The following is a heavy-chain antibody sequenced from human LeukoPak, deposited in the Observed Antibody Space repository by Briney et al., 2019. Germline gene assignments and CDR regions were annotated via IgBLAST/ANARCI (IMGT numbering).Heavy chain of an antibody. V-gene: IGHV4-34*01. D-gene: IGHD3-22*01. CDR1: GGSFSGYY. J-gene: IGHJ3*02. CDR2: INHSGST. CDR3: HYDSSGIVDAFDI. Sequence: PSETLSLTCAVYGGSFSGYYWSWIRQPPGKGLEWIGEINHSGSTNYNPSLRSRVTISVDTPKNQFSLKLRSVTAADTAVYYCHYDSSGIVDAFDIWGQGTMVTVSS.